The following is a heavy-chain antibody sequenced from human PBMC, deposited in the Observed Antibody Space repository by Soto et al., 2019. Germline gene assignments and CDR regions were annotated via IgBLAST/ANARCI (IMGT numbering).Heavy chain of an antibody. CDR1: GFTFSDNY. J-gene: IGHJ5*02. V-gene: IGHV3-11*01. CDR2: ITGSGKTI. D-gene: IGHD2-15*01. Sequence: QVQLVESGGGLVKPGGSLRLSCAASGFTFSDNYMSWIRQAPGKGLEWVSYITGSGKTIYYADSVKGPFTISRDNAKNSLYLQMNRPRADDTAVYYCARAKDLGNWFGRWGQGTLVTVSS. CDR3: ARAKDLGNWFGR.